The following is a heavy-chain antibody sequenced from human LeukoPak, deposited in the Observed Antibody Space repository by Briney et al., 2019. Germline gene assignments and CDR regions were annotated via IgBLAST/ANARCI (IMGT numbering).Heavy chain of an antibody. J-gene: IGHJ4*02. CDR3: ARDGSMYVDYYDSSGYYYHY. V-gene: IGHV1-18*01. D-gene: IGHD3-22*01. CDR2: ISAYNGNT. CDR1: GYTFTSYG. Sequence: GASVKASCKASGYTFTSYGISWVRQAPGQGLEWMGWISAYNGNTNYAQKLQGRVTMTTDTSTSTAYMELRSLRSDDTAVYYCARDGSMYVDYYDSSGYYYHYWGQGTLVTVSS.